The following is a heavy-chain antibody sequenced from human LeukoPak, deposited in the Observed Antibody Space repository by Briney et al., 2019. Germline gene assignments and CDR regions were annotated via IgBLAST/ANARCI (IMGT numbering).Heavy chain of an antibody. CDR3: ARDREYYYDSPRYNWFDP. D-gene: IGHD3-22*01. CDR2: ISAYNGNT. CDR1: GYTFTSYA. J-gene: IGHJ5*02. Sequence: ASVKVSCKASGYTFTSYAISWVRQAPGQGLEWMGWISAYNGNTNYAQRLQGRVTMTTDTSTSTAYMELRSLRSDDTAVYYCARDREYYYDSPRYNWFDPWGQGTLVTVSS. V-gene: IGHV1-18*01.